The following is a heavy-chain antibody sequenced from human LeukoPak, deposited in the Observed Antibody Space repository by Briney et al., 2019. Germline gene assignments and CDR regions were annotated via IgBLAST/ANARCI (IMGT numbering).Heavy chain of an antibody. CDR1: GYTFTSYG. D-gene: IGHD3-10*01. CDR3: ARVVSSGSYLWPWRFDP. J-gene: IGHJ5*02. Sequence: ALVKVSCKASGYTFTSYGISWVRQAPGQGLEWMGWISAYNGNTNYAQKLQGRVTMTTDTSTSTAYMELSSLRSEDTAVYYCARVVSSGSYLWPWRFDPWGQGTLVTVSS. CDR2: ISAYNGNT. V-gene: IGHV1-18*01.